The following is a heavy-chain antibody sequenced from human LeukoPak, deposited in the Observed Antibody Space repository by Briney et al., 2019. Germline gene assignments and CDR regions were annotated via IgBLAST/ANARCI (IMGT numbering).Heavy chain of an antibody. D-gene: IGHD1-26*01. CDR1: GFTSIAYA. V-gene: IGHV3-23*01. CDR2: ISGGGVTT. J-gene: IGHJ3*02. Sequence: GGSLRLSCVGSGFTSIAYALTWARQAPGKGLEWVSGISGGGVTTYYADSVKGRFTISRDNSKNTLYLQMNSLRAEDTAVYYCARDLGGTRTRDDAFDIWGQGTMVTVSS. CDR3: ARDLGGTRTRDDAFDI.